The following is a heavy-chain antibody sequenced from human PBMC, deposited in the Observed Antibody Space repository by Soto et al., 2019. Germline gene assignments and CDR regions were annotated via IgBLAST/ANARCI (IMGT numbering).Heavy chain of an antibody. Sequence: QVQLVQSGAEVKKPGSSVKVSCKASGGTFSSYAISWVRQAPGQGLEWMGGIIPIFGTANYAQKFQGRVTITADKSTSTDYMELSSLRSEDTAVYYCARRPKFSRSHQYYGMDVWGQGTTVTVSS. J-gene: IGHJ6*02. CDR3: ARRPKFSRSHQYYGMDV. D-gene: IGHD6-13*01. CDR1: GGTFSSYA. CDR2: IIPIFGTA. V-gene: IGHV1-69*06.